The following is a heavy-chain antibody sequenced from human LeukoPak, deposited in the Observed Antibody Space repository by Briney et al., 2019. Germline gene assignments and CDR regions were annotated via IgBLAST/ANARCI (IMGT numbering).Heavy chain of an antibody. Sequence: SETLSLTCTVSGGSISSSSYYWGWIRQPPGKGLEWIGSIYDSGNTYYNPSLKSRVTISVDTSKNQFSLKLSSVTAADTALYYCARHMTDYSNRFDPWGQGTLVTVSS. D-gene: IGHD4-11*01. V-gene: IGHV4-39*01. CDR2: IYDSGNT. CDR1: GGSISSSSYY. CDR3: ARHMTDYSNRFDP. J-gene: IGHJ5*02.